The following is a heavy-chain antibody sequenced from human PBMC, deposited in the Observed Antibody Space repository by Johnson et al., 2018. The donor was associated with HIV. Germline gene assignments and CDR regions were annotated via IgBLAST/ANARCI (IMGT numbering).Heavy chain of an antibody. CDR2: IFSVGDV. J-gene: IGHJ3*01. CDR3: ARDGRDLLTRCSFYV. D-gene: IGHD2-15*01. V-gene: IGHV3-66*02. Sequence: VQLVESGGGLVQPGGSLRLSCAASGITVATNYMSWVRQAPGKCLEWVSVIFSVGDVYYADSVKGRFTISRDNSKNMVYLQMSSLRPEDTAVYYCARDGRDLLTRCSFYVWGQGTVVTVSS. CDR1: GITVATNY.